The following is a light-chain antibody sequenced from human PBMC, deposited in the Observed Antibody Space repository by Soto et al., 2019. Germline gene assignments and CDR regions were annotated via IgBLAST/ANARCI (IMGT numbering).Light chain of an antibody. Sequence: EIVLTQSPATLSLSPGERATLSCRASQSVSSDLAWYQQKSGQAPRLLMYDASNRATGIPARFSGSGSGTDFTLTISSLEPEDFAFYYCQQRRHWLGITFRQGTRLESK. CDR1: QSVSSD. J-gene: IGKJ5*01. V-gene: IGKV3-11*01. CDR2: DAS. CDR3: QQRRHWLGIT.